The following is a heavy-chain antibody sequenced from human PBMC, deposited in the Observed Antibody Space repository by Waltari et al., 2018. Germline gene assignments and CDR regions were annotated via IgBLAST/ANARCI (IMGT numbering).Heavy chain of an antibody. Sequence: QVQLQASGPGLVKPSEPLSLTCTVSGYSISSVYYWGWIRQPPGKGLEWIGSIYHSGSTYYNPSLKSRVTISVDTSKNKFSLKLSSVTAADTAVYYCARRGLTSLLDSFDYWGQGTLVTVSS. CDR1: GYSISSVYY. J-gene: IGHJ4*02. CDR2: IYHSGST. V-gene: IGHV4-38-2*02. CDR3: ARRGLTSLLDSFDY.